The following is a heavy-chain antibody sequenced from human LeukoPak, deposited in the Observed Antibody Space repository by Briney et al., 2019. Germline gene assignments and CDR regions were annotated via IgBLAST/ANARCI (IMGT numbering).Heavy chain of an antibody. V-gene: IGHV4-61*01. J-gene: IGHJ6*02. Sequence: SETLSLTCTVSGGSVSSGSYYWSWIRQPPGKGLEWIGYIYYSGSTNYNPSLKSRVTISVDTSKNQFSLKLSSVTAADTAVYYCARDRDIGTYYYYSGMDVWGQGTTVTVSS. CDR2: IYYSGST. CDR3: ARDRDIGTYYYYSGMDV. CDR1: GGSVSSGSYY. D-gene: IGHD1-26*01.